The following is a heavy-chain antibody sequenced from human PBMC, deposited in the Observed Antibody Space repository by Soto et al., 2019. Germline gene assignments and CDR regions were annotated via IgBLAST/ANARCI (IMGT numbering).Heavy chain of an antibody. CDR3: ARHHVRGRTIAGAAEF. D-gene: IGHD1-26*01. V-gene: IGHV4-34*01. Sequence: ETLSLTCAVYGGSLSGYYWSWIRQPPGKALEWIGEINYSGNTNYNPSLKSRVTISVDTSKNQLFLNLTSVTAADTAMYYCARHHVRGRTIAGAAEFWGQGTLVTVSS. CDR2: INYSGNT. CDR1: GGSLSGYY. J-gene: IGHJ4*02.